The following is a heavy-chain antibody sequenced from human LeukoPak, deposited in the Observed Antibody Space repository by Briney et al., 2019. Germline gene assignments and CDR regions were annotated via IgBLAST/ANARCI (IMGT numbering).Heavy chain of an antibody. CDR1: GFTFSSYS. CDR2: MRYDGKNE. CDR3: AKARSGVSWAFDI. Sequence: GGSLRLSCAASGFTFSSYSMNWVRQAPGKGLEWVAFMRYDGKNEYYADSVKGRFTISRDNSKNTLYLQMNSLRPEDTATYFCAKARSGVSWAFDIWGQGTMVTVS. J-gene: IGHJ3*02. D-gene: IGHD3-10*01. V-gene: IGHV3-30*02.